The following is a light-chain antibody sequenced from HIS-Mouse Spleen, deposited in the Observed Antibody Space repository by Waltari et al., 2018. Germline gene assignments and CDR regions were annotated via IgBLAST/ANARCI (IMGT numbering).Light chain of an antibody. CDR1: ALPKQY. CDR3: QSADSSGTYV. V-gene: IGLV3-25*03. Sequence: SYELTQPPSVSVSPGQTARITCPGDALPKQYAYWYQQKPGQAPVLVIYKDSERPAGLPARFSGSSSGTTVTLTISGVQAEDEADYSCQSADSSGTYVFGTGTQVTVL. CDR2: KDS. J-gene: IGLJ1*01.